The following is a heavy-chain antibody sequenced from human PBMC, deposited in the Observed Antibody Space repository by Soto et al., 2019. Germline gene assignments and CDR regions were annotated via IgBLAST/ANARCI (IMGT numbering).Heavy chain of an antibody. D-gene: IGHD3-3*01. J-gene: IGHJ6*03. CDR1: GFTFSSYG. CDR2: ISYDGSNK. V-gene: IGHV3-30*03. Sequence: QVQLVESGGGVVQPGRSLRLSCAASGFTFSSYGMHWVRQAPGKGLEWVAVISYDGSNKYYADSVKGRFTISRDNSKNTLYLQMNSLRAEDTAVYYCAAPPLEWLPDYYYYYYMDVWGKGTTVTVSS. CDR3: AAPPLEWLPDYYYYYYMDV.